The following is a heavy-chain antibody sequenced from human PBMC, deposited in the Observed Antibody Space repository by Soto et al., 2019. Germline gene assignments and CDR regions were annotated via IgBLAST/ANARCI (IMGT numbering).Heavy chain of an antibody. D-gene: IGHD3-16*01. J-gene: IGHJ4*02. CDR2: ISAYNYNT. V-gene: IGHV1-18*01. CDR3: ARLTGVFRLVLDH. CDR1: GYTFHNYG. Sequence: QVQLVQSGAEVKKPGASVKVSCKASGYTFHNYGVNWVRQAPGHGLEWMGRISAYNYNTHYAQNFEGRVTMTTDTSTSTAYMELRSLRSDDTAIYYCARLTGVFRLVLDHWGQGTQVTVSS.